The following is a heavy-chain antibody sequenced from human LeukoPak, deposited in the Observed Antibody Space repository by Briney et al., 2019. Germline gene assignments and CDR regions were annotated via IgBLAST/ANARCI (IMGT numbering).Heavy chain of an antibody. J-gene: IGHJ4*02. CDR3: ARVDYVWGSYRYGFDY. CDR2: INHSGST. V-gene: IGHV4-34*01. Sequence: PSETLSLTCAVYGGSFSGYYWSWIRQPPGKGLEWIGEINHSGSTNYNPSLKSRVTISVDTSKNQFSLKLSSVTAADTAVYYCARVDYVWGSYRYGFDYWGQGTLVTVSS. D-gene: IGHD3-16*02. CDR1: GGSFSGYY.